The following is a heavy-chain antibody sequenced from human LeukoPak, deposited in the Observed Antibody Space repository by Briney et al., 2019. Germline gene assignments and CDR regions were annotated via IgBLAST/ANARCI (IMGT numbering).Heavy chain of an antibody. CDR3: ARGQVAFRAAAGLRFDP. J-gene: IGHJ5*02. CDR1: GGSFSGYY. CDR2: INHSGST. Sequence: SETLSLTCAVYGGSFSGYYWSWIRQPPGKGLEWIGEINHSGSTNYNPSLKSRVTISVDTSKNQFSLKLSSVTAADTAVYYCARGQVAFRAAAGLRFDPWGQGTLVTVSS. V-gene: IGHV4-34*01. D-gene: IGHD6-13*01.